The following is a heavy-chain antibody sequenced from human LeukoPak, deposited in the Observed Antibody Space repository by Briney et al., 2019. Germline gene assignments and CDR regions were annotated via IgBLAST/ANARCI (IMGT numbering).Heavy chain of an antibody. V-gene: IGHV3-21*01. J-gene: IGHJ4*02. CDR1: GFTFSSYS. D-gene: IGHD1-26*01. Sequence: KTGGSLRLSCAAPGFTFSSYSMNWVRQAPGKGLEWVSSISSSSSYIYYADSVKGRFTISRDNAKNSLYLQMNSLRAEDTAVYYCARDKVGATIFDYWGQGTLVTVSS. CDR2: ISSSSSYI. CDR3: ARDKVGATIFDY.